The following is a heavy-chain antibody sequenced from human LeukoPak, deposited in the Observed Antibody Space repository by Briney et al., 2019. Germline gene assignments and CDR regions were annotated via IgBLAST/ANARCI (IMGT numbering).Heavy chain of an antibody. CDR1: GFTFSSYW. CDR3: ARDRGYIYGYAFDY. Sequence: GGSLRLSCAASGFTFSSYWMHWVRQDPGKGLVWVSRINSDGSTTTYADSVKGRFTISRDNAKDTLYLQMNSLRAEDTAVYYCARDRGYIYGYAFDYWGQGTLVTVSS. V-gene: IGHV3-74*01. D-gene: IGHD5-18*01. J-gene: IGHJ4*02. CDR2: INSDGSTT.